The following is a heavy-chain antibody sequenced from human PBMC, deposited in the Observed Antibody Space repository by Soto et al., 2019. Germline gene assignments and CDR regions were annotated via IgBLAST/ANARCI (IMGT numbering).Heavy chain of an antibody. CDR2: INGGADRT. D-gene: IGHD3-3*01. V-gene: IGHV3-23*01. Sequence: VGSLRLSCAASVFTFSGYAMSCVRHSPGKWLEWVSTINGGADRTYYAESVKGRFTISRDNFKNALDLQMDSLRAEDTAIYYCARLQAIYGVMKNRIRFDAWGQGTLVTVSS. CDR1: VFTFSGYA. CDR3: ARLQAIYGVMKNRIRFDA. J-gene: IGHJ5*02.